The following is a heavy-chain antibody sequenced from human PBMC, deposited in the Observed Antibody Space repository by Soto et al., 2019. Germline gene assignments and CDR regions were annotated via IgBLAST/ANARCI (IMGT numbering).Heavy chain of an antibody. CDR1: GYTFTSYG. CDR2: ISAYNGNT. J-gene: IGHJ6*02. V-gene: IGHV1-18*04. D-gene: IGHD2-15*01. CDR3: ARAPPVTVVAYYYYGMDV. Sequence: QVQLVQSGAEVKKPGASVQVSCKASGYTFTSYGISWVRQAPGQGLEWMGWISAYNGNTIYAQKLQVRVTMTTDTPTSTAYMELRRLRSDDTSVYYCARAPPVTVVAYYYYGMDVWGQGTTVTVSS.